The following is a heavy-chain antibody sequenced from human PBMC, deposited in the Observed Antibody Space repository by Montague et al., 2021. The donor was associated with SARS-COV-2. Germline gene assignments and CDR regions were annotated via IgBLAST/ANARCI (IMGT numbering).Heavy chain of an antibody. CDR3: ARVGAVRGFDP. V-gene: IGHV4-59*12. CDR1: GGPISNYY. CDR2: IYYSGDT. D-gene: IGHD4-17*01. Sequence: SETLSLTCTVSGGPISNYYWTWIRQPPGKSLEWIGFIYYSGDTNYNPSLKSRVTISVDTSKNQFSLKLRSVTAADTAVYFCARVGAVRGFDPWGQGTLVTVSS. J-gene: IGHJ5*02.